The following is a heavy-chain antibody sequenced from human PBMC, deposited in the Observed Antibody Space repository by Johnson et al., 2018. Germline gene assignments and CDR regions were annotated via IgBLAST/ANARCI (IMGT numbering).Heavy chain of an antibody. D-gene: IGHD4-17*01. Sequence: VQLVESGGGVVQPGRSLRLSCAASGFTFRNYGMFWVRQAPGKGLEWVAVISYDGSNKYYADSVKGRFTISRDNSKNTLYLQMNSLGAEDTAVYYCAKGEIYGDYPPFDYWGQGTLVTVSS. CDR3: AKGEIYGDYPPFDY. J-gene: IGHJ4*02. V-gene: IGHV3-30*18. CDR2: ISYDGSNK. CDR1: GFTFRNYG.